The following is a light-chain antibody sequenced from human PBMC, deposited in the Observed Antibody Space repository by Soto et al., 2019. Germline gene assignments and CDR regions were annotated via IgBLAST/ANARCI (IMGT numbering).Light chain of an antibody. J-gene: IGLJ3*02. CDR2: EVS. CDR1: SSDVGVYNY. V-gene: IGLV2-14*01. CDR3: NSYTTRSTVV. Sequence: QSALTQPASVSGSPGQSITISCTGTSSDVGVYNYVSWYQQHPGKAPKLMIYEVSNRPSGVSNRFSGSKSGNTASLTISGLQSEDEVDYYCNSYTTRSTVVFGGGTKLTVL.